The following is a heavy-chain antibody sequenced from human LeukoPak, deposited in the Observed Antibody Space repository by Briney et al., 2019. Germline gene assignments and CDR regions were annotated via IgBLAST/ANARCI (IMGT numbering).Heavy chain of an antibody. V-gene: IGHV3-23*01. J-gene: IGHJ4*02. Sequence: PGGSLRLSCAASGFTLRSYAMSWVRQAPGKGLEWVSGISGSGGSTYYADSVKGRFTISRDNSRNTLYLQMNSLRAEDTAVYYCAKDLAYYDSSGYPDWGQGTLVTVSS. CDR2: ISGSGGST. CDR1: GFTLRSYA. CDR3: AKDLAYYDSSGYPD. D-gene: IGHD3-22*01.